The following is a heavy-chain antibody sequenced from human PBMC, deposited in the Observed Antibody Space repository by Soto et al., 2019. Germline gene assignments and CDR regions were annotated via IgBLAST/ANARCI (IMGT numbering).Heavy chain of an antibody. CDR3: ARERSGYDFSLFDY. CDR1: GGSISSYY. Sequence: QVQLQESGPGLVKPSETLSLTCTVSGGSISSYYWSWIRQPPGKGLEWIGYIYYSGSTNYNPSLKSRVTISVDTSKNQFSLKLSSVTAADTAVYYCARERSGYDFSLFDYWGQGTLVTVSS. V-gene: IGHV4-59*01. J-gene: IGHJ4*02. CDR2: IYYSGST. D-gene: IGHD5-12*01.